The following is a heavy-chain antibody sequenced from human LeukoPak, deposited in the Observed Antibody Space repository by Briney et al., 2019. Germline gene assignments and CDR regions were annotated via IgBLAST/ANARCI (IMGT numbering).Heavy chain of an antibody. CDR2: ISGSGHDI. D-gene: IGHD3-9*01. V-gene: IGHV3-11*01. CDR3: AKDSVVYYDILTGYNYYYYYMDV. CDR1: GFTFSDSY. Sequence: GGSLRLSCAASGFTFSDSYMTWVRQAPGKGVEWVAYISGSGHDINYSDSVKGRFTISRDNAKNSLYLHMNSLRAEDTAVYYCAKDSVVYYDILTGYNYYYYYMDVWGKGTTVTISS. J-gene: IGHJ6*03.